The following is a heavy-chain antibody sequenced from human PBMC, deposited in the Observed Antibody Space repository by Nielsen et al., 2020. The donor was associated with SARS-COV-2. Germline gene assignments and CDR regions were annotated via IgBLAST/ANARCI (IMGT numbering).Heavy chain of an antibody. Sequence: LRPSCTVSGGSISSGGYYWSWIRQHPGKGLEWIGYIYYSGSTYYNPSLKSRVTISVDTSKNQFSLKLSSVTAADTAVYYCARGPITIFGVVTRGNAFDIWGQGTMVTVSS. CDR1: GGSISSGGYY. J-gene: IGHJ3*02. CDR2: IYYSGST. D-gene: IGHD3-3*01. V-gene: IGHV4-31*03. CDR3: ARGPITIFGVVTRGNAFDI.